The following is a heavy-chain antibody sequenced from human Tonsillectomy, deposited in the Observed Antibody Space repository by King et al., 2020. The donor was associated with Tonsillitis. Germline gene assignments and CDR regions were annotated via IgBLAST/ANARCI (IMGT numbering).Heavy chain of an antibody. Sequence: VQLVESGGGLVKPGGSLRLSCAASGFTFTTYSMNWVRQAPGKGMEWGSSINSRSTYIYYADSVKGRFTISRDNAKNSLYLEMNTLRAEDTTVYYCARADVRRTAQAVYYYYAMDVWGQGTTVTVSS. CDR1: GFTFTTYS. D-gene: IGHD3-10*01. CDR3: ARADVRRTAQAVYYYYAMDV. CDR2: INSRSTYI. J-gene: IGHJ6*02. V-gene: IGHV3-21*01.